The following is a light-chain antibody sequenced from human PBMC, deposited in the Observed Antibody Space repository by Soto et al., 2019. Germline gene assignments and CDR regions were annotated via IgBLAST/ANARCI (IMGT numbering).Light chain of an antibody. CDR1: QSISTY. CDR3: QKRYTWPGS. Sequence: DIVLTQSPATLSLSPGERATLSCRSSQSISTYLAWYQRKPGQAPRLLIYDTSNRASGIPARFSGRGSRAVSTPTSSSLEHEDFGVYYCQKRYTWPGSFGQGTKVEIK. CDR2: DTS. V-gene: IGKV3-11*01. J-gene: IGKJ1*01.